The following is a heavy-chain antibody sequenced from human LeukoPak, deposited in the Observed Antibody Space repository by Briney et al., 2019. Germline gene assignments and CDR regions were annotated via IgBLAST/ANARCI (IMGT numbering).Heavy chain of an antibody. J-gene: IGHJ3*02. CDR1: GFTVSSNY. CDR3: ARVGGPITGVDAFDI. D-gene: IGHD1-20*01. Sequence: GGSLRLSCAASGFTVSSNYMSWVRQAPGKGLEWVSVIYSGGSTYYADSVKGRFTISRDNSKNTLYLQMNSLRAEDTAVYYCARVGGPITGVDAFDIWGQGTMVTVSS. CDR2: IYSGGST. V-gene: IGHV3-53*01.